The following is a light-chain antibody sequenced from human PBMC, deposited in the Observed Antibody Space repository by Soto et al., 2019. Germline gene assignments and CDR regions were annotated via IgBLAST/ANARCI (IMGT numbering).Light chain of an antibody. Sequence: QSVLTQPPSASGSPGQSVTISCTGTSSDVGGYNYVSWYQHHPGKAPRLMIYEVSNRPSGVSDRFSGSKSGNTASLTISGLLAEDEADYCCSSYTSISTYVFGTGTKVTVL. CDR3: SSYTSISTYV. CDR1: SSDVGGYNY. V-gene: IGLV2-14*01. J-gene: IGLJ1*01. CDR2: EVS.